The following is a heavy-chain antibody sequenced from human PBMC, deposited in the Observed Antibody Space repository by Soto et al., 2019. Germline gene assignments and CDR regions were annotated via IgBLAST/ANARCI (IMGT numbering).Heavy chain of an antibody. J-gene: IGHJ4*02. V-gene: IGHV3-30*03. CDR3: ARGVGVSTYDNSGKDAS. CDR1: GFIFSGSG. CDR2: VSNDGIRK. Sequence: QVQLVESGGGVVQPGGSLRLTCAASGFIFSGSGMHWVRQAPGKGLEWVALVSNDGIRKYYGDSVKGRFTISRDNAENPLHRQISSLRAEDTAGYYCARGVGVSTYDNSGKDASWGQGPGVNVSP. D-gene: IGHD3-22*01.